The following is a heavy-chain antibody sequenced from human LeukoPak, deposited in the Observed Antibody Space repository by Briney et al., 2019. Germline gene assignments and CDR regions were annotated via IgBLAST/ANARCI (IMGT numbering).Heavy chain of an antibody. CDR3: ARNVGDNWNYLFDY. V-gene: IGHV1-2*06. D-gene: IGHD1-7*01. CDR1: GYTFTGYY. J-gene: IGHJ4*02. Sequence: ASVKVSCKASGYTFTGYYMHWVRQAPGQGLEWMGRINPNSGGTNYAQKFQGRVTMTRDTSISTAYMELSRLRSDDTAVYYCARNVGDNWNYLFDYRGQGTLVTVSS. CDR2: INPNSGGT.